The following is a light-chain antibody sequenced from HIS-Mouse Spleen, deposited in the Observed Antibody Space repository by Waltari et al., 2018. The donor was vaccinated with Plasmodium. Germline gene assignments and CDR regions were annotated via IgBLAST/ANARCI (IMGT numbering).Light chain of an antibody. CDR1: QSVLYSSNNKNY. CDR3: QQYYSTPWT. V-gene: IGKV4-1*01. Sequence: DIVMTQSPDSLAVSLGERATLHCQSSQSVLYSSNNKNYLAWSQPKPGQPPKLLIYWAFTRESGVPDRFRGSGSGTDFTLTISSLQAEDVAVYYCQQYYSTPWTFGQGTKVEIK. J-gene: IGKJ1*01. CDR2: WAF.